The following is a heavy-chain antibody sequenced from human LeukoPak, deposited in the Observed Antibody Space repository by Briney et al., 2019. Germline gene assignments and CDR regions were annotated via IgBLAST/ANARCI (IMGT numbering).Heavy chain of an antibody. Sequence: PGGSLRLSCAASGFTFSDYYMSWIRQAPGKGLEWVSYISSSGSTIYYADSVKGRFTISRDNAKNSLYLQMNSLRAEDTAVYYCARPSFTGGKGQHRLQWLAPPGYWGQGTLVTVSS. J-gene: IGHJ4*02. CDR3: ARPSFTGGKGQHRLQWLAPPGY. D-gene: IGHD6-19*01. CDR2: ISSSGSTI. CDR1: GFTFSDYY. V-gene: IGHV3-11*04.